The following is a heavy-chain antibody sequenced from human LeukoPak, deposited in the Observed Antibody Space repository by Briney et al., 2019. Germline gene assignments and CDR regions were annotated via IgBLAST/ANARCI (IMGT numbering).Heavy chain of an antibody. CDR1: GYTFTGYY. Sequence: ASVKVSCKASGYTFTGYYMHWVRQAPGQGLEWMGWMNPNSGNTGYAQKFQGRVTMTRNTSISTAYMELSSLRSEDTAVYYCARAGSTVAYYYMDVWGKGTTVTISS. CDR2: MNPNSGNT. J-gene: IGHJ6*03. D-gene: IGHD4-23*01. CDR3: ARAGSTVAYYYMDV. V-gene: IGHV1-8*02.